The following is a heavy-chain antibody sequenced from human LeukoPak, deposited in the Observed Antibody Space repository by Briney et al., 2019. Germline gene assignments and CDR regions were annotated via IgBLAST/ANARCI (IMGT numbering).Heavy chain of an antibody. CDR1: GFTFSTYA. V-gene: IGHV3-23*01. J-gene: IGHJ4*02. D-gene: IGHD1-14*01. CDR2: ISNSGDST. Sequence: GGSLRLSCAASGFTFSTYAMSWVRQAPGEGLLWVSGISNSGDSTYYLDSVKGRFTISRDNSKNTLHLQMSSLRAEDTALYYCVKDRCDRATCPEVWGQGTLVTVSS. CDR3: VKDRCDRATCPEV.